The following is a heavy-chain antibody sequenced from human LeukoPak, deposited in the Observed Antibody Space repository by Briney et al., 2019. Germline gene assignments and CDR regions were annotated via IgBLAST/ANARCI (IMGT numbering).Heavy chain of an antibody. CDR1: GFTFSDYY. CDR2: ISSSGSTI. D-gene: IGHD5-12*01. V-gene: IGHV3-11*01. Sequence: GGSLRLSCAASGFTFSDYYMSWIRQAPGKGLEWVSYISSSGSTIYYADSVKGRFTISRDNAKNSLYPQMNSLRAEDTAVYYCARVGPEGIVATLYYYYGMDVWGQGTTVTVSS. J-gene: IGHJ6*02. CDR3: ARVGPEGIVATLYYYYGMDV.